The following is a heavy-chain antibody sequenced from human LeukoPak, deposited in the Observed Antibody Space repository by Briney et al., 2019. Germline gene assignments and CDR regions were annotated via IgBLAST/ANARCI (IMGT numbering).Heavy chain of an antibody. CDR3: ARVRGLTDYRYFDY. Sequence: ASVKVSCKASGYTFTSYGISWVRQAPGQGLAWMGWISAYNGNTNYAQKLQGRVTMTTDTSTSTAYMELRSLRSDDTAVYYCARVRGLTDYRYFDYWGQGTLVTVSS. V-gene: IGHV1-18*01. CDR1: GYTFTSYG. J-gene: IGHJ4*02. CDR2: ISAYNGNT. D-gene: IGHD4-11*01.